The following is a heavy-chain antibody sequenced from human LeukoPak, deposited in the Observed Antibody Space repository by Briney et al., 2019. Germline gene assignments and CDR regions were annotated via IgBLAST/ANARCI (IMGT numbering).Heavy chain of an antibody. CDR1: EFSFTDTW. D-gene: IGHD1-1*01. Sequence: PGGSLRLSCTVSEFSFTDTWMNWVRQAPGKGLEWVANIKQDGSEKYYVDSVKGRFTISRDNAKNSLYLQMNSLRAEDTAVYYCARALARGTTGTRLGAFDIWGQGTMVTVSS. V-gene: IGHV3-7*01. CDR3: ARALARGTTGTRLGAFDI. CDR2: IKQDGSEK. J-gene: IGHJ3*02.